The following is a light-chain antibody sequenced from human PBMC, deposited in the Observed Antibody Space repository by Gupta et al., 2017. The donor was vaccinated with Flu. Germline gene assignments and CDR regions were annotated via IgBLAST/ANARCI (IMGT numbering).Light chain of an antibody. V-gene: IGKV2-28*01. CDR2: LGS. Sequence: DIVMSQSPLALPVTSGEPASISCRSSQSLLHSNGYNYLVWYLQKPGQSPQLLIYLGSNRASGVPDRFSGSGSGTDFTLKISRVEAEDVGVYYCMQALQTPPWTFGQGTKVEIK. CDR3: MQALQTPPWT. CDR1: QSLLHSNGYNY. J-gene: IGKJ1*01.